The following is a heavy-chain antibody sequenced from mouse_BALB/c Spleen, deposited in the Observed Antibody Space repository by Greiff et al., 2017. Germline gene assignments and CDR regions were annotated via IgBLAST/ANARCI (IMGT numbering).Heavy chain of an antibody. CDR3: ARWGYDYDGGWYFDD. D-gene: IGHD2-4*01. CDR2: INPSTGYT. V-gene: IGHV1-7*01. Sequence: QVQLQQSGAELAKPGASVKMSCKASGYTFTSYWMHWVKQRPGQGLEWIGYINPSTGYTEYNQKFKDKATLTADKSSSTAYMQLSSLTSEDSAVYYCARWGYDYDGGWYFDDWGAGTTVTVSS. CDR1: GYTFTSYW. J-gene: IGHJ1*01.